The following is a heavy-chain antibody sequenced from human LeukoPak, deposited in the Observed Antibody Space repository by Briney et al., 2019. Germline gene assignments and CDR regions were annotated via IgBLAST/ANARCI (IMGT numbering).Heavy chain of an antibody. V-gene: IGHV3-48*03. CDR1: GFTFSSYE. CDR3: ARTGSEDFDY. Sequence: PGGSLRPSCAASGFTFSSYEMNWVRQAPGKGLEWVSYISSSGSTIYYADSVKGRFTISRDNTKNSLYLQMNSLRAEDTAVYYCARTGSEDFDYWGQGTLVTVSS. D-gene: IGHD1-14*01. J-gene: IGHJ4*02. CDR2: ISSSGSTI.